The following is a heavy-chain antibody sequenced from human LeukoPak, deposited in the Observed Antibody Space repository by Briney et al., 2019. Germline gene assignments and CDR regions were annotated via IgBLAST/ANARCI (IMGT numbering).Heavy chain of an antibody. CDR2: IIPIFGTA. J-gene: IGHJ4*02. V-gene: IGHV1-69*13. D-gene: IGHD3-10*01. Sequence: SVKVSCKASGGTFSSYAISWVRQAPGQGLEWMGGIIPIFGTANYAQKFQGRVTITADESTSTAYMELSSLRSEDTAVYYCARDNSRDYYGSGSIIYWGQGTLVTVSS. CDR1: GGTFSSYA. CDR3: ARDNSRDYYGSGSIIY.